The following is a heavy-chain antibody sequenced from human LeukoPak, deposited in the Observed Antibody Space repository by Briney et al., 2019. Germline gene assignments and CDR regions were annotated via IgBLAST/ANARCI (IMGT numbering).Heavy chain of an antibody. Sequence: PGGSLRLSCAASGFTVSSNYMSWVRQAPGKGLEWVSVIYSGGSTYYADSVKGRFTISRDNSKNTLYLQMNSLRAEDTAVYYCARYHCSGGSCYLDYWGQGTLVTVSS. CDR2: IYSGGST. V-gene: IGHV3-53*05. D-gene: IGHD2-15*01. CDR1: GFTVSSNY. CDR3: ARYHCSGGSCYLDY. J-gene: IGHJ4*02.